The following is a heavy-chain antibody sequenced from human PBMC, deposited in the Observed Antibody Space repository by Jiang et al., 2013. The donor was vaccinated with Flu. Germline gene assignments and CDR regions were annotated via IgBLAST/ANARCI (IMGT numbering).Heavy chain of an antibody. CDR2: IYTSGST. V-gene: IGHV4-4*09. Sequence: ETLSLTCTVSGGSLNNYYWSWIRQAPGKGLEWIGYIYTSGSTNYGPSFRSRFTISIDMSKSQFSLELRSVTAADTGVYYCARVATSGYYSYYYMDVWGKGTAVTVSS. J-gene: IGHJ6*03. D-gene: IGHD1-1*01. CDR3: ARVATSGYYSYYYMDV. CDR1: GGSLNNYY.